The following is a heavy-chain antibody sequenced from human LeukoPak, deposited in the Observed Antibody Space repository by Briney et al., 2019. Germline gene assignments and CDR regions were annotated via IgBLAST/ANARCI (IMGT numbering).Heavy chain of an antibody. D-gene: IGHD5-12*01. CDR3: AKGLRGYSYANDY. V-gene: IGHV3-21*04. CDR1: GFTFSSYS. CDR2: ISSSSSYI. Sequence: GGSLRLSCAAPGFTFSSYSMNWVRQAPGKGLEWVSSISSSSSYIYYADSVKGRFTIYRDNAKNSLYLQMNSLRAEDTALYYCAKGLRGYSYANDYWGQGTLVTVSS. J-gene: IGHJ4*02.